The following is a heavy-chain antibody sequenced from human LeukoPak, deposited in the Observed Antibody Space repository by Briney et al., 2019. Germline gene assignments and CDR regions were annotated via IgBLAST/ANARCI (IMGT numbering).Heavy chain of an antibody. CDR2: VNSDGSMT. CDR1: GFTLSNYW. CDR3: ARGGVTGAPNYY. D-gene: IGHD1-20*01. Sequence: GGSLRLSCAASGFTLSNYWMHWVRQAPGKGLVWVSRVNSDGSMTTYVDSVKGRFTISRDNAKNTLYLQMSSLRAEDTAVYYCARGGVTGAPNYYWGQGTLVTVSS. J-gene: IGHJ4*02. V-gene: IGHV3-74*01.